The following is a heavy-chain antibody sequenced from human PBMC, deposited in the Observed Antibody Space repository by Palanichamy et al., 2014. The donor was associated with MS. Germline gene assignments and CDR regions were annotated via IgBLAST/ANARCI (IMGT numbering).Heavy chain of an antibody. CDR2: IIPIFGTA. V-gene: IGHV1-69*01. J-gene: IGHJ6*03. CDR3: AREKDSSTWSHYYYHMDV. CDR1: GGTFSSYA. D-gene: IGHD6-13*01. Sequence: QVQLVQSGAEVKKPGSSVKVSCKASGGTFSSYAISWVRQVPGQGLEWLGGIIPIFGTANYAQKFQGRVTITADESTSTAYMELSSLRSEDTAVYYCAREKDSSTWSHYYYHMDVWGKGTTVTVSS.